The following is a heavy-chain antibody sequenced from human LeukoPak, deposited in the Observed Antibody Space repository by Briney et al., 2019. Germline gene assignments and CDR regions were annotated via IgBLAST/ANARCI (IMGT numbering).Heavy chain of an antibody. CDR2: IYYSGST. D-gene: IGHD2-15*01. CDR1: GGSISSYY. J-gene: IGHJ5*02. V-gene: IGHV4-59*01. CDR3: ARDEGYCSGGSCYSGWFDP. Sequence: SETLSLTCTVSGGSISSYYWSWIRQPPGKGLEWIGYIYYSGSTNYNPSLKSRVTVSVDTSKNQFSLKLSSVTAADTAVYYCARDEGYCSGGSCYSGWFDPWGQGTLVTVSS.